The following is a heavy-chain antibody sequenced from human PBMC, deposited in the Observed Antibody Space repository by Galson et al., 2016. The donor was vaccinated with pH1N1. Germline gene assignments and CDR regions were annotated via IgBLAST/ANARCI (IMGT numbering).Heavy chain of an antibody. CDR3: ARAGSSWDTYYYYYGMDV. D-gene: IGHD6-13*01. Sequence: SLRLSCAASGLTFSSYAMIWVRQAPGKGLEWVSTISGNGGSTYYADSVKGRFTVSRDSSMNTLYLQMNSLRAEDTAVYYCARAGSSWDTYYYYYGMDVWGQGTTVTVSS. J-gene: IGHJ6*02. V-gene: IGHV3-23*01. CDR1: GLTFSSYA. CDR2: ISGNGGST.